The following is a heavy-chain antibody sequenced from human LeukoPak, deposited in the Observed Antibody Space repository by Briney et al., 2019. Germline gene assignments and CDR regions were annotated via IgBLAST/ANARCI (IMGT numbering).Heavy chain of an antibody. Sequence: GGCLRLSCAASGFTFSSYWMHWVRQAPGKGLVWVSRINSDGSSTSYADSVKGRFTISRDNAKNTLYLQMSSLRAEDTAVYYCARVPLRDSSGPSPEYFQYWGQGTLVTVSS. CDR2: INSDGSST. J-gene: IGHJ1*01. V-gene: IGHV3-74*01. D-gene: IGHD3-22*01. CDR1: GFTFSSYW. CDR3: ARVPLRDSSGPSPEYFQY.